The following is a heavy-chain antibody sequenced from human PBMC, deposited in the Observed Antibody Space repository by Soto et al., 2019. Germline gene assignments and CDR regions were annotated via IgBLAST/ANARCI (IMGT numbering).Heavy chain of an antibody. D-gene: IGHD6-13*01. CDR2: IYHTGST. J-gene: IGHJ4*02. V-gene: IGHV4-31*03. CDR3: ARLRIPAAGSL. CDR1: GGSISRGGYF. Sequence: QVQLQESGPGLVKPSQTLSLTCTVSGGSISRGGYFWSWIRQHPGKGLEWIGYIYHTGSTYYNPSLKSRVTISVDTSKNQFSLRLTSVTAADTAVYYCARLRIPAAGSLWGQGTLVTVSS.